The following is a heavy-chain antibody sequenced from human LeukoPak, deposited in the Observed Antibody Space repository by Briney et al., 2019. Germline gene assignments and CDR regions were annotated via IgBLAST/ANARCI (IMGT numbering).Heavy chain of an antibody. V-gene: IGHV4-4*09. Sequence: SETLSLTCTVSGGSISSYYWSWIRQPPGKGLEWIGYIYTSGSTNYNPSLKSRVTISVDTSKNQFSLKLSSVTAADTAVYYCARGHIVVVPVPYYYYGMDVWGQGTTVTVSS. CDR2: IYTSGST. J-gene: IGHJ6*02. D-gene: IGHD2-2*01. CDR1: GGSISSYY. CDR3: ARGHIVVVPVPYYYYGMDV.